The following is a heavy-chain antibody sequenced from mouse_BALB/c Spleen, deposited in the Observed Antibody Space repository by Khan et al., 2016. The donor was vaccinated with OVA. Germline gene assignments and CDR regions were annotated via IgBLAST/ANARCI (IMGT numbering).Heavy chain of an antibody. Sequence: VQLKQSGPGLVKPSQSLSLTCTVTGYSITSGYAWNWIRQFPGNKLEWMGYISYSGGTSYNPSLKSRISITRDTSNNQFFLQLNSVTTEDTATYYCARGNYYGYYFDYWGQGTPLTVSS. CDR2: ISYSGGT. D-gene: IGHD1-1*01. CDR3: ARGNYYGYYFDY. CDR1: GYSITSGYA. V-gene: IGHV3-2*02. J-gene: IGHJ2*01.